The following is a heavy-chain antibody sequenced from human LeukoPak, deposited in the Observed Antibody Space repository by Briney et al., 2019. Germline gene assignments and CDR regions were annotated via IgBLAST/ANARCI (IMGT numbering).Heavy chain of an antibody. J-gene: IGHJ4*02. Sequence: QTGGSLRLSCAASGFTFSSYSMNWVRQAPGKGLEWVSYISSSSSTIYYADSVKGRFTISRDNSKNTLYLQMNSLRAEDTAVYYCAKSSYYDSSGYYREYYFDYWGQGTLVTVSS. V-gene: IGHV3-48*01. D-gene: IGHD3-22*01. CDR3: AKSSYYDSSGYYREYYFDY. CDR1: GFTFSSYS. CDR2: ISSSSSTI.